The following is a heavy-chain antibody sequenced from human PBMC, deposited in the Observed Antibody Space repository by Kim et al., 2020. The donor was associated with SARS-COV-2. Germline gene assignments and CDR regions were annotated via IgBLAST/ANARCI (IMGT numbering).Heavy chain of an antibody. Sequence: SVKGRFTSSRDNAKNSLYLQMNSLRDEDTAVYYCARDRAYYYDSSGYYGYWGQGTLVTVSS. CDR3: ARDRAYYYDSSGYYGY. J-gene: IGHJ4*02. V-gene: IGHV3-48*02. D-gene: IGHD3-22*01.